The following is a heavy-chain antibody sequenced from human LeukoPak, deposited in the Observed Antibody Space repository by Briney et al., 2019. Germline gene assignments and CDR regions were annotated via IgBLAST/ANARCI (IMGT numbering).Heavy chain of an antibody. CDR1: GGSISSYH. V-gene: IGHV4-59*01. CDR2: IYYSGST. Sequence: PSETLSLTCTVSGGSISSYHWSWIRQPPGKGLEWIGDIYYSGSTNYKSSLNSRVTMSVDTSKNQFSLKLSSVTAADTAVYHCARVCPYCSGGSWYAFDIWGQGTTVTVSS. D-gene: IGHD2-15*01. J-gene: IGHJ3*02. CDR3: ARVCPYCSGGSWYAFDI.